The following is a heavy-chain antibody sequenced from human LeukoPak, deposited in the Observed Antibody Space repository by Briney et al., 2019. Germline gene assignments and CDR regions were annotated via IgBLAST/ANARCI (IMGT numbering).Heavy chain of an antibody. V-gene: IGHV1-2*02. CDR3: ARNDWNDPWFDP. CDR1: GYTFTGYY. J-gene: IGHJ5*02. Sequence: GASVKVSCKASGYTFTGYYIHWVRQAPGQGLEWMGWLNPKSGGTNYAQNFQGRVTMTRDTIINTACMELSRLRSDDTAVYYCARNDWNDPWFDPWGQGTLVTVSS. CDR2: LNPKSGGT. D-gene: IGHD1-1*01.